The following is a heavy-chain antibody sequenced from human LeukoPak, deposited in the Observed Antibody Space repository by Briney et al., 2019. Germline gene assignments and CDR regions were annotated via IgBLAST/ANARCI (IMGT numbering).Heavy chain of an antibody. CDR3: ARDSEGFGEGWFDP. CDR2: INHSGST. J-gene: IGHJ5*02. CDR1: GGSFSGYY. Sequence: PSETLSLTCAVYGGSFSGYYWSWIRQPPGKGLEWIGEINHSGSTNYNPSLKSRVTMSVDTSKNQFSLKLSSVTAADTAVYYCARDSEGFGEGWFDPWGQGTLVTVSS. D-gene: IGHD3-10*01. V-gene: IGHV4-34*01.